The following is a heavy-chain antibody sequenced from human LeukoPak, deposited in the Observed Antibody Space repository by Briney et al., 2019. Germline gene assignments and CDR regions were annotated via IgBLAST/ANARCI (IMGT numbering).Heavy chain of an antibody. CDR2: IIPIFGTA. CDR1: GGTFSSYA. CDR3: ASGKYYYGSGSYPYGGYYFDY. Sequence: SVKVSCKASGGTFSSYAISWVRQAPGQGLEWMGGIIPIFGTANCAQKFQGRVTITADESTSTAYMELSSLRSEDTAVYYCASGKYYYGSGSYPYGGYYFDYWGQGTLVTVSS. V-gene: IGHV1-69*01. D-gene: IGHD3-10*01. J-gene: IGHJ4*02.